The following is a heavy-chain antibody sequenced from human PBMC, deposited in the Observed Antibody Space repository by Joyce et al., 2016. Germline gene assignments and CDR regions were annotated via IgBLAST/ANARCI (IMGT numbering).Heavy chain of an antibody. CDR3: ARSPHIAPAGPVSYGMDV. Sequence: SKGYNENEVSVKSRITINPDTSKNQFSLQLDSVTPEDTAVYYCARSPHIAPAGPVSYGMDVWGQGTTVTVSS. J-gene: IGHJ6*02. CDR2: SKGYN. V-gene: IGHV6-1*01. D-gene: IGHD6-13*01.